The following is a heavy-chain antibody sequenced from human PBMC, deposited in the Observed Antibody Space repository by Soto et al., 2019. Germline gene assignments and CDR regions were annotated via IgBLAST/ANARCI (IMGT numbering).Heavy chain of an antibody. CDR1: GYTFTTYD. Sequence: ASVKVSCKASGYTFTTYDINRVRQAPGQGLEWLGWMDPNSGSTGYAQNFQGRITMTRNISRNTAHMELSSLQSEDTAVYYCARERKFDFWRKGLDVWGQGTTVTVSS. CDR3: ARERKFDFWRKGLDV. J-gene: IGHJ6*02. D-gene: IGHD3-3*01. CDR2: MDPNSGST. V-gene: IGHV1-8*01.